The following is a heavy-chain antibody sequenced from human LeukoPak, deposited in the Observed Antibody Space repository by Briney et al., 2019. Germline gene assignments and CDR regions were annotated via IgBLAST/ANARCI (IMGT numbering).Heavy chain of an antibody. CDR1: GFNFRSYG. Sequence: GGSLRLSCAASGFNFRSYGIHWFRQAPARGLEWVAFVRYDGYNKYYGDFVKGRFTISRDNSKNTLYLQMDSLRAEDTAVYYCAKGYSDYFDYWGQGTLVTVSS. J-gene: IGHJ4*02. CDR2: VRYDGYNK. V-gene: IGHV3-30*02. CDR3: AKGYSDYFDY. D-gene: IGHD4-11*01.